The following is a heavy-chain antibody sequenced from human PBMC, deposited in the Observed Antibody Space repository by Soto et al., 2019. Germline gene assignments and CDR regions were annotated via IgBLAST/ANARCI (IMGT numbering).Heavy chain of an antibody. V-gene: IGHV1-46*04. J-gene: IGHJ4*02. CDR3: ARDFSGPMDY. D-gene: IGHD3-10*01. Sequence: ASVKVSCKASGYTFTNYHMHWVRQAPGQGLEWMGIIYPSGGSTRNAQKLQGRVTMTRDTSTSTVYMELSSLRSEDTAVYYCARDFSGPMDYWGRGTLVTVSS. CDR1: GYTFTNYH. CDR2: IYPSGGST.